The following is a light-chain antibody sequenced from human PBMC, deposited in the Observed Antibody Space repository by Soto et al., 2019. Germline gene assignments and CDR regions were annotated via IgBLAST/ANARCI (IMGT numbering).Light chain of an antibody. Sequence: QSVLTQPPSVSEAPGQRVTISCTGSSSNIGAGYEAHWYQQVPGTAPKLLIYENNNRPSRVPDRFSGSKSGTSASLAITGLQGEDEAEYYCQSYGSSLSGYVFGTGTKLTVL. CDR2: ENN. J-gene: IGLJ1*01. CDR1: SSNIGAGYE. CDR3: QSYGSSLSGYV. V-gene: IGLV1-40*01.